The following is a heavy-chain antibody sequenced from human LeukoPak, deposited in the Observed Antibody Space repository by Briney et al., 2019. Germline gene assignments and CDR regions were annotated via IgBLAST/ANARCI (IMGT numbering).Heavy chain of an antibody. CDR2: LSHDGSNK. V-gene: IGHV3-30*04. CDR1: GFTFSSYA. D-gene: IGHD6-19*01. Sequence: PGRSLRLSCVVSGFTFSSYAMHWVRQAPGKGLEWVAVLSHDGSNKYSADSMKGRFTISRDNSKNTLYLQMNSLRPEDTAVYYCARARSGWYLGQFDYWGQGTLVTVSS. J-gene: IGHJ4*02. CDR3: ARARSGWYLGQFDY.